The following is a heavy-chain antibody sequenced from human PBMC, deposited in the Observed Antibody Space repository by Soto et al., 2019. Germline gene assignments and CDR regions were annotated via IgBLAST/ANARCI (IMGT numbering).Heavy chain of an antibody. CDR2: ISYDGSNK. Sequence: GGSLRLSCAASGFTFSSYAMHWVRQAPGKGLEWVAVISYDGSNKYYADSVKGRFTISRDNSKNTLYLQMNSLRAEDTAVYYCAIEASSSWPDYWGQGTLVTVSS. CDR3: AIEASSSWPDY. J-gene: IGHJ4*02. D-gene: IGHD6-13*01. CDR1: GFTFSSYA. V-gene: IGHV3-30-3*01.